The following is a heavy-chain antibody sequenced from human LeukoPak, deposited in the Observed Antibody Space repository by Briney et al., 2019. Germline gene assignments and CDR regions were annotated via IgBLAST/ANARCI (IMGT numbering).Heavy chain of an antibody. CDR2: ISYDGSNE. CDR3: AKVALFSGYYPPFDY. V-gene: IGHV3-30*18. D-gene: IGHD3-22*01. Sequence: GGSLRLSCTASGFTYSNYGMHGVHKAPGKGLEWVTDISYDGSNEYYADSVKGRFTISRDNSKNTLFLQMNSLRPEDTAVYHCAKVALFSGYYPPFDYWGQGTLVTVSS. CDR1: GFTYSNYG. J-gene: IGHJ4*02.